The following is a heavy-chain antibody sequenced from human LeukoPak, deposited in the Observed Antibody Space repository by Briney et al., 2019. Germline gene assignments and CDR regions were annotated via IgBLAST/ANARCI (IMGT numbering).Heavy chain of an antibody. J-gene: IGHJ4*02. CDR1: GXXXXXYD. D-gene: IGHD3-10*01. CDR3: ARGLGELLS. CDR2: MNPNSGNT. Sequence: GASVXVXXXXXGXXXXXYDXXWVRQSXGQGLEWMGWMNPNSGNTGYAQKFQGRVTMTRNTSISTAYMELSSLRSEDTAVYYCARGLGELLSWGQGTLVTVSS. V-gene: IGHV1-8*01.